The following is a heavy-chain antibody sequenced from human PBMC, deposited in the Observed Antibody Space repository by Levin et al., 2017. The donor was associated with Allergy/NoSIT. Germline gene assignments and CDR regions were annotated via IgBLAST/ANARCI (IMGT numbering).Heavy chain of an antibody. D-gene: IGHD6-13*01. CDR1: GFAFSSYA. CDR3: ERSIAAALTHADYYYYGMDV. J-gene: IGHJ6*02. CDR2: ISYDGSSK. V-gene: IGHV3-30*04. Sequence: GESLKISCAASGFAFSSYAMHWVRQAPGKGLEWVAVISYDGSSKYYADSVKGRFTISRDNSKNTLYLQMNSLRAEDTAVYYCERSIAAALTHADYYYYGMDVWGQGTTVTVSS.